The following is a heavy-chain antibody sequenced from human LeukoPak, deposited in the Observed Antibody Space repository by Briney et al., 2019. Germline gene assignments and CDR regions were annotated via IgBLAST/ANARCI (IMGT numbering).Heavy chain of an antibody. J-gene: IGHJ4*02. Sequence: GGSLRLSCAASGFTFSRFWMAWVRQATGKGLEWVANIKQDGSEKYYVDSVKGRFTISRDNARNSLYLQMNSLRVEDTAVYYCAFNDYGERGANFDYWGQGTLVTVSS. CDR2: IKQDGSEK. V-gene: IGHV3-7*01. D-gene: IGHD4-17*01. CDR3: AFNDYGERGANFDY. CDR1: GFTFSRFW.